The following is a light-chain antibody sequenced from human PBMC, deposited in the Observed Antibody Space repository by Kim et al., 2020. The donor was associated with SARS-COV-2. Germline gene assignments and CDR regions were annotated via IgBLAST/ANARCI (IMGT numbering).Light chain of an antibody. CDR2: LNSDGSH. V-gene: IGLV4-69*01. J-gene: IGLJ1*01. CDR3: QTWGTGIV. CDR1: SGHSSYA. Sequence: QPVLTQSPSASASLGASVTLTCTLSSGHSSYAIAWHQQQPEKGPRYLMKLNSDGSHSKGDGIPARFSGSSPGAERYLTISSLQSEDEADYYCQTWGTGIVFGAGTQVTVL.